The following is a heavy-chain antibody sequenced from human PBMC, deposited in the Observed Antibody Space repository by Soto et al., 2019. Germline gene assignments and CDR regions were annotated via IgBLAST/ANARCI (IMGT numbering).Heavy chain of an antibody. CDR2: ISGSGGST. CDR3: ASPGNPLDY. V-gene: IGHV3-23*01. Sequence: EVQLLESGGGLVQPGGSLRLSCAASGFTFSSYVMSWVRQAPGKGLEWVSGISGSGGSTYYADSVKGRFTISRDNFKNTLFLHMNSLRAEDTAVYYCASPGNPLDYWGRGTLVTVS. CDR1: GFTFSSYV. D-gene: IGHD1-1*01. J-gene: IGHJ4*02.